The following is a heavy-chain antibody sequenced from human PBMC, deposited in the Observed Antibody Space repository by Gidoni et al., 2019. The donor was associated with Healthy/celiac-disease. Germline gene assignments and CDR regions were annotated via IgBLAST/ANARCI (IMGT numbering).Heavy chain of an antibody. CDR1: GFTFSSYS. V-gene: IGHV3-21*01. J-gene: IGHJ6*02. CDR3: ARDASGAAAGISNGMDV. D-gene: IGHD6-13*01. Sequence: EVQLVESGGGLVKPGGSLRLSCAASGFTFSSYSMNWVRQAPGKGLEWVSSISSSSSYIYYADSVKGRFTISRDNAKNSLYLQMNSLRAEDTAVYYCARDASGAAAGISNGMDVWGQGTTVTVSS. CDR2: ISSSSSYI.